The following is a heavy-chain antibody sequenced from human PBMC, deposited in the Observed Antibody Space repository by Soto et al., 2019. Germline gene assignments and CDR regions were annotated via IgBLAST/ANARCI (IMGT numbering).Heavy chain of an antibody. J-gene: IGHJ4*02. V-gene: IGHV2-5*02. CDR2: VYWDDDK. D-gene: IGHD3-16*01. CDR1: GFSLNTRDVG. CDR3: AHGRGGVASF. Sequence: QITLNESGPALVKPTQTLTLTSTFSGFSLNTRDVGVGWIRQPPGKALEWLGVVYWDDDKTYSPSLKSRLTITKDTPKNQVVLRMTKMDPVDTATYYCAHGRGGVASFWGQGTLVTVSS.